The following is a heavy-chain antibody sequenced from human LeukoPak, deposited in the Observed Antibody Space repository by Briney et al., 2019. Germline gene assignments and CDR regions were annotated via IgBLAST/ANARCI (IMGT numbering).Heavy chain of an antibody. J-gene: IGHJ4*02. V-gene: IGHV3-21*01. Sequence: PGGSLRLSCAASGFTFSSYSMNCVRQARGKGLEWVSSISSSSSYIYYADSVKGRFTISRDNAKNSLYLQMNSLRAEDTAVYYCARDRDYYGSGTKDYWGQGTLVTVSS. D-gene: IGHD3-10*01. CDR1: GFTFSSYS. CDR3: ARDRDYYGSGTKDY. CDR2: ISSSSSYI.